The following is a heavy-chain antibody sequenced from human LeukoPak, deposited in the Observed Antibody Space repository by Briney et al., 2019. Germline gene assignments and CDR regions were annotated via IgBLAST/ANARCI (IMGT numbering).Heavy chain of an antibody. J-gene: IGHJ4*02. CDR2: IRQDGSEK. D-gene: IGHD2-2*02. Sequence: GGSLRLSCAASGFTFSRYWMSWVRQAPGKGLEWVANIRQDGSEKHYLDSVKGRITISRDNAKNSLYLQMNSLRAEDTAVYYCANSPRYCSSTSCYSYFDYWGQGTLVTVSS. CDR1: GFTFSRYW. CDR3: ANSPRYCSSTSCYSYFDY. V-gene: IGHV3-7*01.